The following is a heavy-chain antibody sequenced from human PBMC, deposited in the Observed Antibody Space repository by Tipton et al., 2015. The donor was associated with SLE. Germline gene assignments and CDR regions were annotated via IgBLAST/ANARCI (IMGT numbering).Heavy chain of an antibody. V-gene: IGHV3-48*03. CDR1: GFTFSSYE. Sequence: GSLRLSCAASGFTFSSYEMNWVRQAPGKGLEWLSYISSSGSYTNYADSVKGRFTISRDNAKNSLYLQMNSLRAEDTAVYYCARVLNTKVDYWGQGTLVTVSS. CDR2: ISSSGSYT. CDR3: ARVLNTKVDY. J-gene: IGHJ4*02. D-gene: IGHD2-8*01.